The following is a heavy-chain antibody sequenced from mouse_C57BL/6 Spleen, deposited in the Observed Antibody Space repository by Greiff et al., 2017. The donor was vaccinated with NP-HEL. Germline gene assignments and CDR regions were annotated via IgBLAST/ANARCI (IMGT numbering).Heavy chain of an antibody. CDR1: GYTFTDYY. J-gene: IGHJ1*03. CDR3: ARGVFNWDWYFDV. CDR2: INPYNGGT. D-gene: IGHD4-1*02. V-gene: IGHV1-19*01. Sequence: EVQLQESGPVLVKPGASVKMSCKASGYTFTDYYMNWVKQSHGKSLEWIGVINPYNGGTSYNQKFKGKATLTVDKSSSTAYMELNSLTSEDSAVYYCARGVFNWDWYFDVWGTGTTVTVSS.